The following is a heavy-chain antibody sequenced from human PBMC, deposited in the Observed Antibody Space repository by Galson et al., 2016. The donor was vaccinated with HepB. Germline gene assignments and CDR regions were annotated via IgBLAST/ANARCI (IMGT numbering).Heavy chain of an antibody. V-gene: IGHV3-30*03. CDR2: ISFDGNNK. CDR1: GFTFTDYG. Sequence: SLRLSCAASGFTFTDYGLHWVRQAPGKGLEWVAVISFDGNNKQYADSVKGRFTISRDDSNNTLSLQMNSLRPEDTAVYYCLSSGWYIGFDSWGQGALVTVSS. D-gene: IGHD6-19*01. CDR3: LSSGWYIGFDS. J-gene: IGHJ4*02.